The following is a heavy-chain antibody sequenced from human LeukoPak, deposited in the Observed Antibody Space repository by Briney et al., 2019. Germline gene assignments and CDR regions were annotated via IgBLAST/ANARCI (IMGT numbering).Heavy chain of an antibody. V-gene: IGHV1-18*01. CDR3: ARDYYDSSGYFDY. CDR2: ISTYNGNT. D-gene: IGHD3-22*01. CDR1: GYTFTTYA. Sequence: ASVKVSCKASGYTFTTYAISWVRQAPGQGLEWMGWISTYNGNTNYAQKFQGRVTLTTDTSTSTAYMDLRSLRSDDTAVYCCARDYYDSSGYFDYWGQGTLVTVSS. J-gene: IGHJ4*02.